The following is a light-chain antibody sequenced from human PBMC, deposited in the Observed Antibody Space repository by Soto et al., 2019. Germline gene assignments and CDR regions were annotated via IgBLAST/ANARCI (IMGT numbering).Light chain of an antibody. CDR3: SSYTSSNTVV. V-gene: IGLV2-14*01. CDR1: SSDIGSYDY. Sequence: QSVLTQPASVSGSPGQSITISCTGTSSDIGSYDYVSWYQQHPGKAPKLMIYDVSDRPSGVSNRFSGSKSDNTASLTISGLQAEDEADYYCSSYTSSNTVVFGGGTQLTVL. CDR2: DVS. J-gene: IGLJ3*02.